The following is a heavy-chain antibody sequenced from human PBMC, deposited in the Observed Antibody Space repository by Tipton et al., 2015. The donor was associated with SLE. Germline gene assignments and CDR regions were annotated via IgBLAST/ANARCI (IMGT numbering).Heavy chain of an antibody. Sequence: LSLTCIVSGGSISSYYWSWVRQAPGKGLEWVSAMSGSGASTYYADSVKGRFTISRDNSKNTVFLQMNSLTVDDTALYYCAKEGHIVVVTDWGQGTLVTVSS. D-gene: IGHD2-21*02. CDR3: AKEGHIVVVTD. V-gene: IGHV3-23*01. CDR1: GGSISSYY. CDR2: MSGSGAST. J-gene: IGHJ4*02.